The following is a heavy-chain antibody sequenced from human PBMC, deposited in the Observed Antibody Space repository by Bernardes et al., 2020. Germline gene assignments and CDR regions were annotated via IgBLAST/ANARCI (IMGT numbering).Heavy chain of an antibody. CDR3: ARDHFVPGFGSTWYRGPFDY. CDR1: GFTFGSYA. V-gene: IGHV3-23*01. J-gene: IGHJ4*02. Sequence: GGSLRLSCAASGFTFGSYAMTWVRQAPGKGLEWVSSISGVDGATFYADSVKGRFTISRDNSKNTLFLQMNSLRAEDTAVYYCARDHFVPGFGSTWYRGPFDYWGQGTPVTVSS. D-gene: IGHD6-13*01. CDR2: ISGVDGAT.